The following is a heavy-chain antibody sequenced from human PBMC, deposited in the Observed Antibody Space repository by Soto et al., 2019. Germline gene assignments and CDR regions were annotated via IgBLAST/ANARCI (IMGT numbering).Heavy chain of an antibody. V-gene: IGHV4-34*01. CDR1: GGSFSGYD. Sequence: PSETLSLTCAVYGGSFSGYDWTWIRQPPGTGLEWIGEINHSGLTNYNPSLKSRVTISVDTSKNQFSLKLTSVTAADTAVYYCARDKITGLFDYWGQGTLVTVSS. D-gene: IGHD2-8*02. CDR2: INHSGLT. J-gene: IGHJ4*02. CDR3: ARDKITGLFDY.